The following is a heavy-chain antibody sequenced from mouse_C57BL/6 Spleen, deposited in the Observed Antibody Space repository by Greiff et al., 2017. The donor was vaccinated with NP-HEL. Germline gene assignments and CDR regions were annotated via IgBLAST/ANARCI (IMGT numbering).Heavy chain of an antibody. D-gene: IGHD2-4*01. V-gene: IGHV1-52*01. Sequence: QVQLQQPGAELVRPGSSVKLSCKASGYTFTSYWMHWVKQRPIQGLEWIGNIDPSDSETHYNQKFKDKATLTVDKSSSTAYMQLSSLTSEDSAVYYCARGGFYYDYDGGFAYRGQGTLVTVSA. CDR3: ARGGFYYDYDGGFAY. CDR2: IDPSDSET. J-gene: IGHJ3*01. CDR1: GYTFTSYW.